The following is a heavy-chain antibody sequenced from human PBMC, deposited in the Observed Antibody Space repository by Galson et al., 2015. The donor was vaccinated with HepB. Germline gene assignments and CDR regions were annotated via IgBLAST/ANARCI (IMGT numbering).Heavy chain of an antibody. Sequence: SLRLSCAASGFTFSSYAMSWVRQAPGKGLEWVSGFSGSGGSTYYADSVKGRFTISRDSSKNTLYLQMNSLRAEDTAVYYCAKPGQVETRLYHFDYWGQGSLVTVSS. CDR3: AKPGQVETRLYHFDY. CDR2: FSGSGGST. J-gene: IGHJ4*02. CDR1: GFTFSSYA. D-gene: IGHD2-15*01. V-gene: IGHV3-23*01.